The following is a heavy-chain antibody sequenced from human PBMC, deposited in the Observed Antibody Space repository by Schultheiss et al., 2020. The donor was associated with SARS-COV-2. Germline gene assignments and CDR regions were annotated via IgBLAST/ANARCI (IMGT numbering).Heavy chain of an antibody. CDR3: ARGNHGIVGAS. V-gene: IGHV1-18*01. J-gene: IGHJ4*02. Sequence: VSCKASGYTFTSYGISWVRQAPGQGLEWMGWISAYNGNTNYAQKLQGRVTMTTDTSTSTAYIELSSLRSEDTAVYYCARGNHGIVGASWGQGTLVTVSS. CDR1: GYTFTSYG. CDR2: ISAYNGNT. D-gene: IGHD1-26*01.